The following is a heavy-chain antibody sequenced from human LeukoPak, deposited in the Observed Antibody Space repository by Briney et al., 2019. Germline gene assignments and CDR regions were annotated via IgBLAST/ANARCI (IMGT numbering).Heavy chain of an antibody. D-gene: IGHD2/OR15-2a*01. CDR1: GFTFSSYE. J-gene: IGHJ4*02. Sequence: GGSLRLSCAASGFTFSSYEMNWVRPAPGKGLEWVSYISTSGRTIYYADSVKGRLSTSRDNDKNSLYLQTNSLRAEDAAVYYCARGYFLGFDYWGQGTLVTVSS. V-gene: IGHV3-48*03. CDR3: ARGYFLGFDY. CDR2: ISTSGRTI.